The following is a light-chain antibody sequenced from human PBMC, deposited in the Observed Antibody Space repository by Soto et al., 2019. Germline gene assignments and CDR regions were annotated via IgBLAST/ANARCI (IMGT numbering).Light chain of an antibody. CDR3: QQYGSSPVT. CDR2: GAF. J-gene: IGKJ1*01. V-gene: IGKV3-20*01. Sequence: GTPSWSGGERALLFCSASQSVSSNFLAWYQQKPGQAPRFLMYGAFSRATGIPDRFSGSGSGTDFTLTISRLEPEDFAVYYCQQYGSSPVTFGQGTKVDIK. CDR1: QSVSSNF.